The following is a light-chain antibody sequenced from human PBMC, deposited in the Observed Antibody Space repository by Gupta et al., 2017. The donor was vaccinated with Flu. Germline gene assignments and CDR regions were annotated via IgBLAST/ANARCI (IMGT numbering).Light chain of an antibody. CDR2: DAS. J-gene: IGKJ2*01. CDR3: QQRSDRPPYT. Sequence: ATLSVSPGDRGTITCRTSQSVSRYLDWYQQKPGQAPRLLIYDASNRDTGIPARFSGSGSGTDFTLTISSREPEDFAVYYCQQRSDRPPYTFGQGTKVQIK. V-gene: IGKV3-11*01. CDR1: QSVSRY.